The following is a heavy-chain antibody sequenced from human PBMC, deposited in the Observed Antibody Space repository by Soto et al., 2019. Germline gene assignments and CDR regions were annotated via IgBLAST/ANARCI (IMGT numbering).Heavy chain of an antibody. V-gene: IGHV4-59*01. CDR2: IYYSGST. J-gene: IGHJ5*02. CDR3: AREPPAAGENWFDP. D-gene: IGHD6-13*01. CDR1: GDSISSYY. Sequence: PSETLSLTCAVSGDSISSYYWSWIRQPPGKGLEWIGSIYYSGSTNYNPSLKSRVTMSIDMSKNQFSLKVSSVTAADTAVYYCAREPPAAGENWFDPWGQGTLVTVSS.